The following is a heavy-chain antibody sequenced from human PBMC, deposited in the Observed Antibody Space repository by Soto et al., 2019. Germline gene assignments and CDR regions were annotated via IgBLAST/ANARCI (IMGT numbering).Heavy chain of an antibody. D-gene: IGHD4-17*01. CDR3: ARDVDADFRTDFDY. Sequence: PGGSLRLSCTASGSPFSTYGMNWVRQAPGKGLEWVSSISNGGDYIYYADSVQGRFTISRDNAKNSLYLQMNSLRAEDTALYYCARDVDADFRTDFDYWGRGTLVTVSS. J-gene: IGHJ4*02. V-gene: IGHV3-21*04. CDR2: ISNGGDYI. CDR1: GSPFSTYG.